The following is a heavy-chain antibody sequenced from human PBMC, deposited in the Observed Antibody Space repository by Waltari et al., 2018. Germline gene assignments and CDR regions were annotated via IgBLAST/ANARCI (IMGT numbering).Heavy chain of an antibody. CDR3: ARDDPITMRIDY. J-gene: IGHJ4*02. CDR1: GGSISSHY. CDR2: IYYSGST. Sequence: QVQLQESGPGLVKPSETLSLTCTVSGGSISSHYWSWIRQPPGKGLEWIGYIYYSGSTNYNHSLKSIVTISVDTSKNQFSLKLSSVTAADTAVYYCARDDPITMRIDYWGQGTLVTVSS. V-gene: IGHV4-59*11. D-gene: IGHD3-22*01.